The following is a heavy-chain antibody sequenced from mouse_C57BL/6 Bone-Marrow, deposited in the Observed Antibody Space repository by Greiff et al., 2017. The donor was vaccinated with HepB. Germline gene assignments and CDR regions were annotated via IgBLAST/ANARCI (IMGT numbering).Heavy chain of an antibody. CDR2: IDPSDSYT. CDR1: GYTFTSYW. CDR3: ARLCFAY. J-gene: IGHJ3*01. V-gene: IGHV1-50*01. Sequence: QVQLQQPGAELVKPGASVKLSCKASGYTFTSYWMQWVKQRPGQGLEWIGEIDPSDSYTNYNQKFKGKATLTVDTSSSTAYMQLSSLTSEDSAVYYCARLCFAYWGQGTLVTVSA.